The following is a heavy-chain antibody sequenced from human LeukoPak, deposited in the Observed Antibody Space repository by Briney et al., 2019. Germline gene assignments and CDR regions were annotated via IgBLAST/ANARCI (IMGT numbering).Heavy chain of an antibody. J-gene: IGHJ4*02. CDR3: ASMKYSSSWFWFDY. D-gene: IGHD6-13*01. CDR2: IYTSGST. V-gene: IGHV4-4*07. Sequence: SETLSLTCTVSGGSIRSYYWSWIRQSAGKGLEWIGRIYTSGSTNYNPSLKSRVTMSVDTSKNQFSLKLSSVTAADTAVYYCASMKYSSSWFWFDYWGQGTLVTVSS. CDR1: GGSIRSYY.